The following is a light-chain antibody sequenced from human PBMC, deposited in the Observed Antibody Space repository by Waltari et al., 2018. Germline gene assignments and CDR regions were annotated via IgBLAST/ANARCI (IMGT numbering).Light chain of an antibody. J-gene: IGKJ2*03. V-gene: IGKV3-15*01. Sequence: ETVMTQSPATLSVSPGDRATLSCRASQSVGTNVAWYQQKPGQAPRLLIYAASTRASDIPTRFSGIGSGTEFTFTITGLQSEDFALYFCQQYDKWPPFSFGQGTNLELK. CDR2: AAS. CDR3: QQYDKWPPFS. CDR1: QSVGTN.